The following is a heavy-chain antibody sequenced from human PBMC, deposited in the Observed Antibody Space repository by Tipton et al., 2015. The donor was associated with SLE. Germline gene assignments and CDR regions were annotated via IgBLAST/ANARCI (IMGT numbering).Heavy chain of an antibody. CDR1: GGTFSSYA. V-gene: IGHV1-69*01. CDR2: SIPIFGTA. Sequence: QLVQSGAEVKKPGSSVKVSCKASGGTFSSYAISWVRQAPGQGLEWLGGSIPIFGTANYAQKFQGRVTITADESTSTAYMELSSLRSEDTAVYYCARDLKHGGDPVDWGQGTLVTVSS. D-gene: IGHD2-21*02. CDR3: ARDLKHGGDPVD. J-gene: IGHJ4*02.